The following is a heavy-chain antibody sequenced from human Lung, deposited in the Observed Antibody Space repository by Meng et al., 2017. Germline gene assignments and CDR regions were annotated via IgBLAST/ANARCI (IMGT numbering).Heavy chain of an antibody. Sequence: PQGVPVLLNALETLSLNCVFLGGSFSDHYWAWIRRPPGKGLEGCGEINHSGSTNYNPSLESRATISVDTSQNNLSLKLSSVTAADSAVYYCARGPTTMAHDFDYWGQGTLVTVSS. J-gene: IGHJ4*02. CDR2: INHSGST. V-gene: IGHV4-34*01. D-gene: IGHD4-11*01. CDR1: GGSFSDHY. CDR3: ARGPTTMAHDFDY.